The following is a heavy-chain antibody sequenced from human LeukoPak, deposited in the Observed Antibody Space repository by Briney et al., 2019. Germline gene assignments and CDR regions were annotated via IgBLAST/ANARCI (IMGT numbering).Heavy chain of an antibody. V-gene: IGHV1-18*01. CDR2: ITAYNGNA. Sequence: ASVKVSCKASGYTFTSYGISWVRQAPGQGLEWMGWITAYNGNANYAQNLQGGVTMTTDTSTSTAYMDLRSLRSDDTAVYYCARVYYYDSSGHNWFDPWGQGTLVTVSS. J-gene: IGHJ5*02. CDR1: GYTFTSYG. CDR3: ARVYYYDSSGHNWFDP. D-gene: IGHD3-22*01.